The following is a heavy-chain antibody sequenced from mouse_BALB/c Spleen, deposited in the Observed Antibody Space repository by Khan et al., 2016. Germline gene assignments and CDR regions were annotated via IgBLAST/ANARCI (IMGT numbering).Heavy chain of an antibody. CDR1: GCAFSRYW. CDR3: TRAGNYGYLAY. V-gene: IGHV4-1*02. D-gene: IGHD1-1*01. Sequence: EVKLLESGGGLVQPGGSLQLSCAASGCAFSRYWQRWGRQAPGKGLEWFGEINPDSSTVNYTPSLKDKFIISRDNAKNPLCLQMSNVRSEHTALSYCTRAGNYGYLAYWGEGTLVSVSA. CDR2: INPDSSTV. J-gene: IGHJ3*01.